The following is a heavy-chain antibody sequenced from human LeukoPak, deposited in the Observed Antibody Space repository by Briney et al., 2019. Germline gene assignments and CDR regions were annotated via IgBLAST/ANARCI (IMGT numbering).Heavy chain of an antibody. CDR3: AKQGAGIRD. V-gene: IGHV3-30*02. CDR1: GFTFNNYG. D-gene: IGHD6-19*01. J-gene: IGHJ4*02. Sequence: GGSLRLSCAASGFTFNNYGMHWVRQAPGKGLEWVAFIRYNGNNQYYADSVKGRFTISRDNSKNTLYLQMNSLRAEDTAVYYCAKQGAGIRDWGQGTLVTVSS. CDR2: IRYNGNNQ.